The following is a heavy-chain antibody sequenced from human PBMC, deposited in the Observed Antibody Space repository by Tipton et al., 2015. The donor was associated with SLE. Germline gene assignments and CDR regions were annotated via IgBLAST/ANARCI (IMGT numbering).Heavy chain of an antibody. CDR3: ASTGLWDSSGYYDY. CDR1: GGSISSYY. CDR2: IYASGST. V-gene: IGHV4-4*09. D-gene: IGHD3-22*01. J-gene: IGHJ4*02. Sequence: TLSLTCTVSGGSISSYYWSWIRQPPGKGLEWIGYIYASGSTNSNPSLKSRVTISVDTSKNQFSLKLSSVTAADTAVYYCASTGLWDSSGYYDYWGQGSLVPVSS.